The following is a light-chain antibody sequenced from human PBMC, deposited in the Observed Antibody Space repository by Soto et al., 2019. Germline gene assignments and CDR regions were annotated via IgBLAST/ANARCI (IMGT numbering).Light chain of an antibody. CDR3: QQYNKWPPWT. CDR2: GAS. J-gene: IGKJ1*01. V-gene: IGKV3-15*01. CDR1: QSVSGN. Sequence: EIVMTQSPATLSVSPGERAALSCRASQSVSGNLAWYQQKPGQAPRLLIYGASTRATGIPARFSGSGSGTEFTLTISSLQSEDFAVYYCQQYNKWPPWTFGQGTKVEIK.